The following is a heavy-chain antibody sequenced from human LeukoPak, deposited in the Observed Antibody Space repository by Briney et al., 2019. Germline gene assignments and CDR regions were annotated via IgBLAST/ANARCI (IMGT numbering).Heavy chain of an antibody. Sequence: SVKVSCKASGGTFSSYAISWVRQAPGQGLEWMGGIIPIFGTANYAQKFQGRVTITADESTSTAYMELSSLRSEDTALYYCARDGYYYDRGGGKRFDYWGQGTLVTVSS. J-gene: IGHJ4*02. V-gene: IGHV1-69*13. CDR1: GGTFSSYA. CDR2: IIPIFGTA. D-gene: IGHD3-22*01. CDR3: ARDGYYYDRGGGKRFDY.